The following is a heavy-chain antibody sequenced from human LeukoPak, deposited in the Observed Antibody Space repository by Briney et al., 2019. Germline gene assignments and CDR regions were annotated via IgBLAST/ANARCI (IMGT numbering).Heavy chain of an antibody. Sequence: PGGSLRLSCAGSGFSISNYGMNWVRQAPGKGLDWVSYISSRSFTIYYADSVKGRFTISRDNAKNSLYLEMNSLRDEDTAVYYCARSVIAVAGYDAFDIWGQGTVVTVSS. CDR2: ISSRSFTI. J-gene: IGHJ3*02. CDR1: GFSISNYG. V-gene: IGHV3-48*02. D-gene: IGHD6-19*01. CDR3: ARSVIAVAGYDAFDI.